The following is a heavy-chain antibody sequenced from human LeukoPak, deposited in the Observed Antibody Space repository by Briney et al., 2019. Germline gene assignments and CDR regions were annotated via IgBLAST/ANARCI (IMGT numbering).Heavy chain of an antibody. CDR1: GGSISSYY. J-gene: IGHJ4*02. Sequence: SETLSLTCTVSGGSISSYYWSWIRQPPGKGLEWIGYIYYTGTTNYNPFLKSRVTISLDTSKHQFSLKLTSVTAADTAVYYCARGAFDSGSYQYFFDYWGQGTLVTVSS. V-gene: IGHV4-59*01. CDR2: IYYTGTT. CDR3: ARGAFDSGSYQYFFDY. D-gene: IGHD3-10*01.